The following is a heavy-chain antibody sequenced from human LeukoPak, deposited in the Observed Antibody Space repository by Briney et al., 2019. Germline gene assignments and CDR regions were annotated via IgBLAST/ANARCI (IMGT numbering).Heavy chain of an antibody. CDR2: IYYSGNS. CDR3: ARGVRDVAAPLYFMDV. V-gene: IGHV4-39*07. CDR1: GGTISSRSHY. Sequence: SETVSLTCTVSGGTISSRSHYWGWIRQPPGTGLEWIASIYYSGNSYYNPSLKSRVTISVDTSKNLLSLKLSSVTAADTAVYYCARGVRDVAAPLYFMDVWGKGTTVAISS. D-gene: IGHD6-13*01. J-gene: IGHJ6*03.